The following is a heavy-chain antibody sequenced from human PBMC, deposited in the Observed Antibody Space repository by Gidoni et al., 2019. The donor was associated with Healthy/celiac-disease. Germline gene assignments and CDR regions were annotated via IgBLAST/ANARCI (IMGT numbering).Heavy chain of an antibody. D-gene: IGHD3-22*01. Sequence: EVQLVESGGGLVQPGGSLRLSCAASGFTVSSNYMSWVRQAPGKGLEWVTVIYSGGSTYYADSVKGRFTISRHNSKNTLYLQMNSLRAEDTAVYYCARAEIYDSSVGYYFDYWGQGTLVTVSS. V-gene: IGHV3-53*04. CDR3: ARAEIYDSSVGYYFDY. J-gene: IGHJ4*02. CDR2: IYSGGST. CDR1: GFTVSSNY.